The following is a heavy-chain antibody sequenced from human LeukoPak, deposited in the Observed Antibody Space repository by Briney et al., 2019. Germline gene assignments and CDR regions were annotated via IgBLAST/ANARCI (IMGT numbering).Heavy chain of an antibody. Sequence: GGSLRLSCAASGFTFSDYYMSWIRQAPGKGLEGVSYISSSGSTIYYAASVKGRFTISRDNAKNSLYLQMNSLRAEDTAVYYCARGYSSSWYLGWFDPWGQGTLVTVSS. CDR3: ARGYSSSWYLGWFDP. CDR1: GFTFSDYY. V-gene: IGHV3-11*01. D-gene: IGHD6-13*01. J-gene: IGHJ5*02. CDR2: ISSSGSTI.